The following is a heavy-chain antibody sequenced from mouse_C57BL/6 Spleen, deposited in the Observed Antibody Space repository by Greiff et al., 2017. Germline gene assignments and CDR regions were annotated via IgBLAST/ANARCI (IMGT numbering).Heavy chain of an antibody. CDR1: GFTFSDYG. J-gene: IGHJ4*01. CDR3: ARHDYYGSSYGMDY. V-gene: IGHV5-15*01. CDR2: ISNLAYSI. D-gene: IGHD1-1*01. Sequence: EVKLMESGGGLVQPGGSLKLSCAASGFTFSDYGMAWVRQAPRKGPEWVAFISNLAYSIYYADTVTGRFTISRENAKNTLYLEMSSLRSEDTAMYYCARHDYYGSSYGMDYWGQGTSVTVSS.